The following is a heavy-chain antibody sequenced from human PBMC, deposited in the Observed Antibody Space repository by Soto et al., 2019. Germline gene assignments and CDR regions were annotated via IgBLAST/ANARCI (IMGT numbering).Heavy chain of an antibody. CDR1: GGSISSGGYY. V-gene: IGHV4-31*03. Sequence: SETLSLTCTVSGGSISSGGYYWSWIRQHPGKGLEWIGYIYYSGSTYYNPSLKSRVTISVDTSKNQFSLKLSSVTAADTAVYYCARAYSNYVDYWGQGTLVTVSS. J-gene: IGHJ4*02. D-gene: IGHD4-4*01. CDR2: IYYSGST. CDR3: ARAYSNYVDY.